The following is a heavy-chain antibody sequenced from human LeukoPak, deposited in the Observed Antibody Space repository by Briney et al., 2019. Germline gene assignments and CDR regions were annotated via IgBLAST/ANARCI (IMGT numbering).Heavy chain of an antibody. CDR1: GFTFSSYA. D-gene: IGHD4-17*01. Sequence: GGSLRLSCAASGFTFSSYAMSWVRQAPGKGLEWVSSISSSSSYIYYADSVKGRFTISRDNAKNSLYLQMNSLRAEDTAVYYCARDTGTTVTYRFDYWGQGTLVTVSS. J-gene: IGHJ4*02. CDR3: ARDTGTTVTYRFDY. CDR2: ISSSSSYI. V-gene: IGHV3-21*01.